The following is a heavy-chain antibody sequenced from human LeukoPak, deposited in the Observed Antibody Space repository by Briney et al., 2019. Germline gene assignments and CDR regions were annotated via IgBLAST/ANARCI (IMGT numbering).Heavy chain of an antibody. CDR1: GGSISSGDYY. J-gene: IGHJ4*02. CDR2: IYYSGST. CDR3: ARADGSGSYLDY. V-gene: IGHV4-30-4*01. D-gene: IGHD3-10*01. Sequence: SETLSLTCTVSGGSISSGDYYWSWIRQPPGKGLEWIGYIYYSGSTYYNPSLKSRVTISVDTSKNQFSLKLSSVTAADTAVYYCARADGSGSYLDYWGQGTLVTVSS.